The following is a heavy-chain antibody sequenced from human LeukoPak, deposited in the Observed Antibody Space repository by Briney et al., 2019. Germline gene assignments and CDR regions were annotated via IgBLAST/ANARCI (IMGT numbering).Heavy chain of an antibody. D-gene: IGHD6-13*01. V-gene: IGHV3-21*01. CDR2: ISSSSSYI. J-gene: IGHJ3*02. CDR1: GFTFSSYS. Sequence: PGGSLRLSCAASGFTFSSYSMNWVRQAPGKGLEWVSSISSSSSYIYYADSVKGRFTISRDNAKNSLYLQMNSLRAEDTAVYYCARIPIAAGMFDIWGQGTMVTVYS. CDR3: ARIPIAAGMFDI.